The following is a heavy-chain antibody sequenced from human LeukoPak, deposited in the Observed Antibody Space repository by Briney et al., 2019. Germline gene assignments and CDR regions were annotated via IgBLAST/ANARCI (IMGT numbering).Heavy chain of an antibody. CDR2: ISAYNGNT. CDR1: GYTFTNYG. V-gene: IGHV1-18*04. CDR3: ARRYCSGGSCYSWDFDY. Sequence: ASVKVSCKASGYTFTNYGISWVRQAPGQGLEWMGWISAYNGNTNYARKLQGRVTMTTDTSTSTAYMELRSLRSDDTAVYYCARRYCSGGSCYSWDFDYWGQGTLVTVSS. J-gene: IGHJ4*02. D-gene: IGHD2-15*01.